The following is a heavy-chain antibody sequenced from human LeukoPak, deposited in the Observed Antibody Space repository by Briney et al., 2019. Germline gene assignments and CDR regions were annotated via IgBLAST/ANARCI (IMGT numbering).Heavy chain of an antibody. CDR1: GFTFGDYA. D-gene: IGHD6-13*01. J-gene: IGHJ5*02. Sequence: GGSLRLSCAASGFTFGDYAMSWVRQAPGKGLEWVGFIRSKAYGGTTEYAASVKGRFTISRDDSKSIAYLQMNSLKTEDTAVYYCTRAGFMGSWRGNWFDPWGQGTLVTVSS. V-gene: IGHV3-49*04. CDR3: TRAGFMGSWRGNWFDP. CDR2: IRSKAYGGTT.